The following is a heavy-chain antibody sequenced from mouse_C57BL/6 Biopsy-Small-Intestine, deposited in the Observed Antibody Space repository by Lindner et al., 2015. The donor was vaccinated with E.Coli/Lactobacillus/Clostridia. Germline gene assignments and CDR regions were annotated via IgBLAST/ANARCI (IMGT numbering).Heavy chain of an antibody. D-gene: IGHD2-1*01. CDR3: ARDGNSHFDY. J-gene: IGHJ2*01. Sequence: VQLQESGPELVKPGASVKISCKASGYALSNSWMNWVMQSHGKSLEWIGRINPYNGDTFYNQKFKGKATLTVDKSSSTAHMELRSLTSEDSAVYYCARDGNSHFDYWGQGTTLTVSS. CDR1: GYALSNSW. CDR2: INPYNGDT. V-gene: IGHV1-20*01.